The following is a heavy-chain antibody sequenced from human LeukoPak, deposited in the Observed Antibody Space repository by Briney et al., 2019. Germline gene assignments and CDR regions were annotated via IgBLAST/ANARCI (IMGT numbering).Heavy chain of an antibody. CDR3: ARDGYYDTSGTSY. J-gene: IGHJ4*02. CDR2: IKQDGSEK. D-gene: IGHD3-22*01. CDR1: GFTFSSYW. Sequence: PGGSLRLSCAASGFTFSSYWMSWVRQAPGKGLKWVANIKQDGSEKYYVDSVKGRFTISRDNAKKSLYLQMNSLRVEDTAVYYCARDGYYDTSGTSYWGQGTLVTVSS. V-gene: IGHV3-7*01.